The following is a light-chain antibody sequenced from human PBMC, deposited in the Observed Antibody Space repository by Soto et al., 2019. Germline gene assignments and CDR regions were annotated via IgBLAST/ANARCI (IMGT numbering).Light chain of an antibody. CDR3: NSYTNTNTLPV. CDR2: GVT. J-gene: IGLJ1*01. CDR1: SGDFGGYNY. Sequence: QSALTQPASVSGSPGQSITISCTGASGDFGGYNYVSWYQQHPGKAPQLLIYGVTNRPSGVSNRFSGSKSGNTASLTISGLQAGDEAEYYCNSYTNTNTLPVFGTGTKLTVL. V-gene: IGLV2-14*03.